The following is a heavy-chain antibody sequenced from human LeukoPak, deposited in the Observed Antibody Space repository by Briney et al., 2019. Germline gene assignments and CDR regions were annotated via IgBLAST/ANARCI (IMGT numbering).Heavy chain of an antibody. D-gene: IGHD1-20*01. J-gene: IGHJ4*02. CDR1: GLTFDDYA. CDR2: ISGDGGST. CDR3: AKDSYNCNDGIDY. V-gene: IGHV3-43*02. Sequence: GGSLRLSCAASGLTFDDYAMHWVRQAPGKGLEWVSVISGDGGSTYYADSVKGRFTISRDNSKNSLYLQMISLRTEDTALYYCAKDSYNCNDGIDYWGQGTMVTVSS.